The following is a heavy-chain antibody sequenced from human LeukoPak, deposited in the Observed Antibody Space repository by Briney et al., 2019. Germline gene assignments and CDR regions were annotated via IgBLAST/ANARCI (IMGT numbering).Heavy chain of an antibody. Sequence: GGSLRLSCAASGFTFSTYWMSWVRQAPGKGLEWVANIMQDGSDKSYVDSVKGRFTISRDNAKNSLYLQMNRLTVEDTAIYYCARGSNAFAIWGQGTMVTVSS. J-gene: IGHJ3*02. CDR1: GFTFSTYW. V-gene: IGHV3-7*01. CDR3: ARGSNAFAI. CDR2: IMQDGSDK.